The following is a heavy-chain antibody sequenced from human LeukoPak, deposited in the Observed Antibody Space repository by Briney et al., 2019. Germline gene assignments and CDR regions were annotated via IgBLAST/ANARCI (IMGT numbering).Heavy chain of an antibody. V-gene: IGHV3-23*01. CDR1: GFTFSTYA. CDR3: AKPGLERRTVYYFDY. J-gene: IGHJ4*02. Sequence: GGSLRLSCAASGFTFSTYAMSWIRQAPGKGLEWVSAISGGGGSTYYADSVKGRFTISRDNSKNTLYLQMNSLRAEDTAVYYCAKPGLERRTVYYFDYWGQGTLVTVSS. CDR2: ISGGGGST. D-gene: IGHD1-1*01.